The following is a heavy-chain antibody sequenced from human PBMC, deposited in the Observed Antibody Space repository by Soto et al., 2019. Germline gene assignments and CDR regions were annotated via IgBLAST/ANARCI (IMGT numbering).Heavy chain of an antibody. CDR2: ISAGGAST. CDR1: GFTFSNYA. Sequence: GGSLRLSCVASGFTFSNYAMSWVRQAPGKGLEWVSAISAGGASTYYADSVKGRFTISRDNSKNTLYLQMSSLRVEDTAVYYCAKDYTWIQHRLDFWGQGTLVTVSS. J-gene: IGHJ4*02. CDR3: AKDYTWIQHRLDF. V-gene: IGHV3-23*01. D-gene: IGHD5-18*01.